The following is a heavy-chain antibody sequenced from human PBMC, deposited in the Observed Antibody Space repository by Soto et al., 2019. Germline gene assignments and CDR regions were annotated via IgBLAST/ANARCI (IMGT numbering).Heavy chain of an antibody. V-gene: IGHV1-69*01. D-gene: IGHD2-15*01. CDR1: RGTFSSYA. CDR3: ATSYCSSGSCRLYGMDV. CDR2: IIPISGTA. Sequence: QVQLVQSGAEVKKPGSSVKVSCKASRGTFSSYATTWVRQAPGQGLEWMGGIIPISGTANYAQKFQGRVTITADEFTRTAYMELSSLRSEDTAVYYCATSYCSSGSCRLYGMDVWGQGTTVTVSS. J-gene: IGHJ6*02.